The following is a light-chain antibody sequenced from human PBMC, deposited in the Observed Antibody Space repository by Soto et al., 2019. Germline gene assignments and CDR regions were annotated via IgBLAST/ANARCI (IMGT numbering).Light chain of an antibody. CDR2: DVS. Sequence: QSVLTQPRSVSGSPGQSVTISCTGTSSDVGGYNYVSWYQQHPVKAPKLMIYDVSKRPSGVPDRFSGSKSGNTASLTISGLQAEDEADYYCCSYAGSYTFGVFGTGTKVTVL. CDR3: CSYAGSYTFGV. J-gene: IGLJ1*01. CDR1: SSDVGGYNY. V-gene: IGLV2-11*01.